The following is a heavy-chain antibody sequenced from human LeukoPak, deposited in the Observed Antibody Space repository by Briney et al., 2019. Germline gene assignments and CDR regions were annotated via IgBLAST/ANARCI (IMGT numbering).Heavy chain of an antibody. CDR2: INGGGDAT. J-gene: IGHJ4*02. CDR3: AQANPAARGVNFDF. CDR1: RLTFTSSA. Sequence: PGGSLRLSCAASRLTFTSSAISWVRQAPGKGPEWLSTINGGGDATYYADSVKGRFTISRDTSKNTLYLQMSSLRTEDTAIYYCAQANPAARGVNFDFWGQGTLVTVSS. V-gene: IGHV3-23*01. D-gene: IGHD3-10*01.